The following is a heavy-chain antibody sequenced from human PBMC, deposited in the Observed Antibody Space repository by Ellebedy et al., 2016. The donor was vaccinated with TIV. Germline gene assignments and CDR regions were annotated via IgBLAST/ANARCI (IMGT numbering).Heavy chain of an antibody. V-gene: IGHV3-33*01. CDR3: ARAGKVAAPFLN. J-gene: IGHJ4*02. D-gene: IGHD6-6*01. Sequence: PGGSLRLSCAASGFTFSSYGMHWVRQAPGRGLAWVAVIWYDGSNKYYADSVKGRFTISRDKSKTTLYLQMNSLRAEDTAVYYCARAGKVAAPFLNWGQGTLVTVSS. CDR2: IWYDGSNK. CDR1: GFTFSSYG.